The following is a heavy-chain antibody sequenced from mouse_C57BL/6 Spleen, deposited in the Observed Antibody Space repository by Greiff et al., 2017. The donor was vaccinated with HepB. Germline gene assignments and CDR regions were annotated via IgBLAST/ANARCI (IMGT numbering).Heavy chain of an antibody. CDR2: IDPSDSYT. CDR1: GYTFTSYW. J-gene: IGHJ1*03. Sequence: VQLQQSGAELVKPGASVKLSCKASGYTFTSYWMQWVKQRPGQGLEWIGEIDPSDSYTNYNQKFKGKATLTVDTSSSTAYMQLSSLTSEDSAVYYCARGITTVVARGYFDVWGTGTAVTVSS. CDR3: ARGITTVVARGYFDV. D-gene: IGHD1-1*01. V-gene: IGHV1-50*01.